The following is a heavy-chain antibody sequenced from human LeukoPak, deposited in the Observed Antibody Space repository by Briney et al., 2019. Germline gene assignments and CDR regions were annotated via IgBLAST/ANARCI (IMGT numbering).Heavy chain of an antibody. CDR3: ARGARRSGSYYLFSPLGYFDY. Sequence: SETLSLTCAVYGGSFSGYYWSWIRQPPGKGLEWIGEINHSGSTNYNPSLKSRVTISVDTSKNQFSLKLSSATAADTAVYYCARGARRSGSYYLFSPLGYFDYWGQGTLVTVSS. J-gene: IGHJ4*02. D-gene: IGHD1-26*01. V-gene: IGHV4-34*01. CDR1: GGSFSGYY. CDR2: INHSGST.